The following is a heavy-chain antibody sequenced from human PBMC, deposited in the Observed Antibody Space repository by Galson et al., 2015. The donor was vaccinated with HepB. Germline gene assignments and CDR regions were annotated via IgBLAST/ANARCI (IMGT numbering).Heavy chain of an antibody. CDR1: AGSFNNYY. V-gene: IGHV4-34*01. CDR2: INHSGST. D-gene: IGHD3-10*01. CDR3: ARALRDGTSGMFYFDS. J-gene: IGHJ4*02. Sequence: ETLSLTCAVYAGSFNNYYWTWIRQIPEKGLEWIGEINHSGSTNYNPSLTSRVTLSGDTSTNQFSLTLSSLTAADTAVYFCARALRDGTSGMFYFDSWGQGNTVIVSS.